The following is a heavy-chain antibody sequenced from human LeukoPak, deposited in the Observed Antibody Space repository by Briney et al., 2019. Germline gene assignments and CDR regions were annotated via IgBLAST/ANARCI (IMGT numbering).Heavy chain of an antibody. J-gene: IGHJ6*03. D-gene: IGHD3-3*01. CDR3: ARITAITIFGVVIDNYYMDV. V-gene: IGHV4-39*01. CDR2: IYYSGST. Sequence: SETLSLTCTVSGGSISISSYYWGWIRQPPGKGLEWIGSIYYSGSTYYNPSLKSRVTISVDTSKNQFSLKLSSVTAADTAVYYCARITAITIFGVVIDNYYMDVWGKGTTVTVSS. CDR1: GGSISISSYY.